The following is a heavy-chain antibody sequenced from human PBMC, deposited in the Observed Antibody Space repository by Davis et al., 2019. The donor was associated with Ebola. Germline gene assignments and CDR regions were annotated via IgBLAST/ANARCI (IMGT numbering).Heavy chain of an antibody. D-gene: IGHD2-15*01. CDR3: ARKYCSGNNCYSGWDY. Sequence: GESLKISCAASGFTLSSYSMNWVRQAPGKGLEWVSSISSSSSYIYYADSVKGRFTISRDNAKNSLYLQMNSLRAEDTAVYYCARKYCSGNNCYSGWDYWGQGTLVTVSS. V-gene: IGHV3-21*01. J-gene: IGHJ4*02. CDR2: ISSSSSYI. CDR1: GFTLSSYS.